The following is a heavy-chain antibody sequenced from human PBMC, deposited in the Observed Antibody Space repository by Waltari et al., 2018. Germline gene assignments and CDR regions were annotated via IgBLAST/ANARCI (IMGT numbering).Heavy chain of an antibody. J-gene: IGHJ3*02. Sequence: QVQLQESGPGLVKPSETLSLTCAVSGYSLSSGYYWGWIRQPPGKGLEWIGSIYHSGSTYYNPSLKSRVTISVDTSKNQFSLKLSSVTAADTAVYYCARVAYCGGDCLAFDIWGQGTMVTVSS. CDR3: ARVAYCGGDCLAFDI. CDR2: IYHSGST. CDR1: GYSLSSGYY. V-gene: IGHV4-38-2*01. D-gene: IGHD2-21*02.